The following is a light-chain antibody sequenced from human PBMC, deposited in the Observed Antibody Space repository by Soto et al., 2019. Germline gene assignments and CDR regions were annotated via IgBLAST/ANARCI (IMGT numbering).Light chain of an antibody. J-gene: IGKJ4*02. V-gene: IGKV3-11*01. CDR2: AAS. CDR3: QQRSDLPS. Sequence: EIVLTQSPATLSLSPGGRATLSCRASQSIASYLAWYQQKPGQAPRLLIYAASNRATGIPARFSGSGSGTDFILTISSLGPEDFAVYYCQQRSDLPSFGGGTKVDIK. CDR1: QSIASY.